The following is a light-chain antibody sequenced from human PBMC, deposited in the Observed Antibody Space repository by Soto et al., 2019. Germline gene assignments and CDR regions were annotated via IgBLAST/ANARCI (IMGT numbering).Light chain of an antibody. CDR2: KFS. Sequence: DVVMTPSPLSLPVTLGQPASICCGSSQSLVYSDGTTYLRWFQQRPGQSPRRLLYKFSSRDSGVPDRVSGSWSVTDFTLKISRVEAEDGRVYYCLKGTHGPNTVGQGTKLEIK. CDR3: LKGTHGPNT. J-gene: IGKJ2*01. V-gene: IGKV2-30*01. CDR1: QSLVYSDGTTY.